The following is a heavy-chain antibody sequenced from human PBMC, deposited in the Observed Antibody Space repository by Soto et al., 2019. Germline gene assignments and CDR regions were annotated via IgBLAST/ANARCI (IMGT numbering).Heavy chain of an antibody. J-gene: IGHJ3*02. D-gene: IGHD3-10*01. CDR1: GYTFTSYY. CDR3: ARAVRGITSDAFDN. V-gene: IGHV1-46*01. Sequence: QVQLVQSGAEVETPGASVKVSCKASGYTFTSYYMHWVRQAPGQGLEWMGLINPSGGSTSYAQKFRGIVPLTRDTSTNTLYMELSSLTSEDTAMYYGARAVRGITSDAFDNWGRGTTVTVSS. CDR2: INPSGGST.